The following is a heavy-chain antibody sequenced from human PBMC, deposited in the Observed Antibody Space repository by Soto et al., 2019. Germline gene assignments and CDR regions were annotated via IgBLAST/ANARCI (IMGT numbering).Heavy chain of an antibody. CDR1: GFTFSSYW. D-gene: IGHD3-16*01. V-gene: IGHV3-74*03. CDR2: IKTDGTAT. Sequence: EVQLVESGGGLVQPGGSLRLSCAASGFTFSSYWMHWVRQDPGKGLVWVSSIKTDGTATQYADSVKGRFTVSRDNAKNTLYVQMNSIRAEDTAVYYCAKDLSWGQCDYWGQGTLVTVSS. J-gene: IGHJ4*02. CDR3: AKDLSWGQCDY.